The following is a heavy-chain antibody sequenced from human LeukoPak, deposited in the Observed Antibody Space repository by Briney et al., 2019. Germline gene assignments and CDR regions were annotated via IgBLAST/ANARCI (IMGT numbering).Heavy chain of an antibody. V-gene: IGHV3-21*01. CDR2: ISSSSSYI. CDR3: ALAPGRLRGVNKY. J-gene: IGHJ4*02. D-gene: IGHD3-10*01. Sequence: GGSLRLSCAASGFTFSSYSMNWVRQAPGKGLEWVSSISSSSSYIYYADSVKGRLTISRDNAKNSLYLQMNSLRAEDTAVYYCALAPGRLRGVNKYWGQGTLVTVSS. CDR1: GFTFSSYS.